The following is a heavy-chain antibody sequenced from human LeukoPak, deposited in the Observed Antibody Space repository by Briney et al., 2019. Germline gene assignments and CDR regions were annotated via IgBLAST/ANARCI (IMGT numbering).Heavy chain of an antibody. CDR2: IYYSGST. D-gene: IGHD2-15*01. CDR1: GDSISSSSSY. CDR3: ARGGNCSGGSCYSR. Sequence: SETLSLTCTVSGDSISSSSSYWGWIRQPPGKGLEWIGSIYYSGSTYYNTSLKSRVTISVDTSKNQFSLKLSSVAAADTAVYYCARGGNCSGGSCYSRWGQGTLVTVSS. J-gene: IGHJ4*02. V-gene: IGHV4-39*01.